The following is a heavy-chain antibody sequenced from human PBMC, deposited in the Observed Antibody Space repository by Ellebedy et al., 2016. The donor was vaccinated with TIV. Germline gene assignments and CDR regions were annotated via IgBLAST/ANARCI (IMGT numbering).Heavy chain of an antibody. CDR3: ARRGSYGDYAAQINSWFDR. Sequence: GESLKISCAASGFSFRSYWMTWVRQAPGKGLEWVANIYHGGSQQFYVDSVKGRFTISRDNAKNSLYLQMNSLRAEDTAVYYCARRGSYGDYAAQINSWFDRWGQGTLVTVSS. D-gene: IGHD4-17*01. J-gene: IGHJ5*02. V-gene: IGHV3-7*01. CDR2: IYHGGSQQ. CDR1: GFSFRSYW.